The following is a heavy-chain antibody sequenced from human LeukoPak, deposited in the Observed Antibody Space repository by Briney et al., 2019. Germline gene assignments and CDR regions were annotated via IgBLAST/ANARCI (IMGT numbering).Heavy chain of an antibody. CDR2: VKSKTKDGTP. Sequence: GASLTLSYSASSFTFSKPWMSWVRQEPGKGREWVGRVKSKTKDGTPDYAARVKDIFTISRDDSKTTLYLQMNSLKTEDTAVYYCTTDRYCGGDCYSIWYCYYYVDVWGKGTTLTLSS. D-gene: IGHD2-21*02. CDR1: SFTFSKPW. CDR3: TTDRYCGGDCYSIWYCYYYVDV. V-gene: IGHV3-15*01. J-gene: IGHJ6*03.